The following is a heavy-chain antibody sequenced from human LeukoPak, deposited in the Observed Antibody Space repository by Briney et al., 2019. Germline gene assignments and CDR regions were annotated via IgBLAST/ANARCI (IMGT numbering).Heavy chain of an antibody. CDR1: GGSISSYY. CDR3: ARGGGLRYFDWLLEDAFDI. V-gene: IGHV4-59*01. Sequence: SETLSLTCTVSGGSISSYYWSWIRQPPGKGLEWIGYIYYSGTTNYNPSLKSRVTISVDTSKNQFSLKLSSVTAADTAVYYCARGGGLRYFDWLLEDAFDIWGQGTMVTVSS. D-gene: IGHD3-9*01. J-gene: IGHJ3*02. CDR2: IYYSGTT.